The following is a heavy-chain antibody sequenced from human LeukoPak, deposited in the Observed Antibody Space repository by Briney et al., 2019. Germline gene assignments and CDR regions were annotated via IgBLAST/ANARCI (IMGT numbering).Heavy chain of an antibody. J-gene: IGHJ4*02. CDR1: GYTFTSYG. Sequence: ASVKVSCKASGYTFTSYGISWVRQAPGQGLEWMGWISAYNGNTNYAQKLQGRVTMTTDTSTSTAYMELRSLRSDDTAVYYCARGDTIWSGYYGHDYWGQGTLVTVSS. D-gene: IGHD3-3*01. V-gene: IGHV1-18*01. CDR2: ISAYNGNT. CDR3: ARGDTIWSGYYGHDY.